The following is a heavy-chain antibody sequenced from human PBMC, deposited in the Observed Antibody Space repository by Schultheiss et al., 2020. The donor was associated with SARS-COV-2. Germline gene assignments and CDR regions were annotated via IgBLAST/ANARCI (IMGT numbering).Heavy chain of an antibody. CDR3: ARLIRGSSWYLAYYYYGMDV. CDR1: GGSFSGYY. D-gene: IGHD6-13*01. V-gene: IGHV4-34*01. J-gene: IGHJ6*02. CDR2: INHSGST. Sequence: SETLSLTCAVYGGSFSGYYWSWIRQPPGKGLEWIGEINHSGSTNYNPSLKSRVTISVDTSKNQFSLKLSSVTAADTAVYYCARLIRGSSWYLAYYYYGMDVWGQGTTVTVSS.